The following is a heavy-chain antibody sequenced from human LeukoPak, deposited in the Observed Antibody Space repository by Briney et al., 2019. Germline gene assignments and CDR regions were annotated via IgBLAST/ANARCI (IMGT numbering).Heavy chain of an antibody. V-gene: IGHV4-59*01. J-gene: IGHJ4*02. CDR2: IYYSGST. D-gene: IGHD3-22*01. CDR1: GGSISSYY. Sequence: SESLSLTCTVSGGSISSYYWSWIRQPPGKGLEWIGYIYYSGSTNYNPSLKSRVTISVDTSKNQFSLKLSSVTAADTAVYYCAGSNTYSSGYYRFDYWGQGTLVTVSS. CDR3: AGSNTYSSGYYRFDY.